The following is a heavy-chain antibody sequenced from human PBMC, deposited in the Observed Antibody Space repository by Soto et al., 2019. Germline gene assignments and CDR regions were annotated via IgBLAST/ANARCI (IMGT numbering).Heavy chain of an antibody. CDR2: ISGSGGST. D-gene: IGHD2-2*01. CDR1: GFTFSSYA. J-gene: IGHJ4*02. Sequence: PGGSLRLSCAASGFTFSSYAMSWVRQAPGKGLEWVSAISGSGGSTYYADSVKGRFTISRDNSKNTLYLQMNSLRAEDTAVYYCAKDFKASIVVVPAAISCDYWGQGTLVTVSS. CDR3: AKDFKASIVVVPAAISCDY. V-gene: IGHV3-23*01.